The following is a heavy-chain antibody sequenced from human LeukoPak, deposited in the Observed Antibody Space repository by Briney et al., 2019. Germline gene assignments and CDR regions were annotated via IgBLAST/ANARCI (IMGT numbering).Heavy chain of an antibody. CDR2: IIPIFGTA. D-gene: IGHD6-6*01. J-gene: IGHJ6*02. CDR1: GGTFSSYA. CDR3: ARVRSSSLYYYYGMDV. Sequence: GASVKVSCKASGGTFSSYAISWVRQAPGQGLEWMGGIIPIFGTANYAQKFQGRVTITADESTSTAYMELSSLRSEDTAVYYCARVRSSSLYYYYGMDVWGQGTTVTVSS. V-gene: IGHV1-69*13.